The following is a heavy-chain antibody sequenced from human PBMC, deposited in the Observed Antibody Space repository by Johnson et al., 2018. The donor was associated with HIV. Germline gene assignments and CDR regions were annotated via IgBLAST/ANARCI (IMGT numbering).Heavy chain of an antibody. CDR3: ARVHCSGGNCYFWALGWAFDI. D-gene: IGHD2-15*01. J-gene: IGHJ3*02. V-gene: IGHV3-30*03. CDR2: ISYDGSNK. CDR1: GFTFSSYG. Sequence: QVQLVESGGGVVQPGRSLRLSCAASGFTFSSYGMHWVRQAPGKGLEWVAVISYDGSNKYYADSVKGRFTISRDNAKNSLYLQMNSLRAEDSAVYYCARVHCSGGNCYFWALGWAFDIWGQGTMVTVSS.